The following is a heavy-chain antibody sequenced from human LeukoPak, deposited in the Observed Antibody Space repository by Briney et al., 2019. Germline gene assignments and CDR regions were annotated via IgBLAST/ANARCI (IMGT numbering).Heavy chain of an antibody. V-gene: IGHV4-59*01. CDR3: AREDPQTTVPEGMDV. D-gene: IGHD4-17*01. Sequence: SETLSLTCSVSVGSISTYYWSGMRQLPGKGREWIGYIYYTGTTNYNPSLRSRVTISVDTSRNQCSLRLSSVTAADTAVYYCAREDPQTTVPEGMDVWGHGTTVIVSS. CDR2: IYYTGTT. CDR1: VGSISTYY. J-gene: IGHJ6*02.